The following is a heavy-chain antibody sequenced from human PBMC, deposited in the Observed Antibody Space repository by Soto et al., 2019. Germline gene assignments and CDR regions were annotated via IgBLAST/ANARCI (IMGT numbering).Heavy chain of an antibody. CDR3: ARDRRMVYAIPGLHYGMDV. J-gene: IGHJ6*02. CDR2: IYYSGST. D-gene: IGHD2-8*01. CDR1: GGSISSGGYY. Sequence: SETLSLTCTVSGGSISSGGYYWSWIRQHPGKGLEWIGYIYYSGSTYYNPSLKSRVTISVDTSKNQFSLKLSSVTAADTAVYYCARDRRMVYAIPGLHYGMDVWGQGTTVTVSS. V-gene: IGHV4-31*03.